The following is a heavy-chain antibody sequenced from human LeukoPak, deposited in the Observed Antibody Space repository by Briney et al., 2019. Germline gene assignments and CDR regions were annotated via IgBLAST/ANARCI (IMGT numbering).Heavy chain of an antibody. Sequence: GGSLRLSCAASGFTFNTYSMIWVRQAPGKGLEWLSYISGDSRTIYYPDSVKGRFTISRDNAKNSLYLQLISLRAEDTAVYYCARDRHSSVDYWGQGALVTVSS. CDR2: ISGDSRTI. CDR1: GFTFNTYS. J-gene: IGHJ4*02. V-gene: IGHV3-48*01. CDR3: ARDRHSSVDY. D-gene: IGHD3-22*01.